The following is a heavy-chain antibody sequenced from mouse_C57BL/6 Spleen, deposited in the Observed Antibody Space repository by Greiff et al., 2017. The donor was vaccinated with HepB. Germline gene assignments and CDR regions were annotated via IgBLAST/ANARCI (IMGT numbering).Heavy chain of an antibody. V-gene: IGHV1-18*01. CDR2: INPNNGGT. J-gene: IGHJ1*03. D-gene: IGHD2-12*01. CDR3: ARRSYDGYWYFDV. Sequence: VQLQQSGPELVKPGASVMIPCKASGYTFTDYNMDWVKQSHGKSLEWIGDINPNNGGTIYNQKFKGKATLTVDKSSSTAYMELRSLTSEDTAVYYCARRSYDGYWYFDVWGTGTTVTVSS. CDR1: GYTFTDYN.